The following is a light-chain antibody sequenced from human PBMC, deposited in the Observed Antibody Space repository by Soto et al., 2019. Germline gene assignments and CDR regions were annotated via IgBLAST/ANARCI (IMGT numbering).Light chain of an antibody. CDR3: QQYGTSPPLT. Sequence: ETVMTQSPATLSVSPGERATLSCRASQSISSDLAWYQHKPGQAPRLLIYGASTTATGIPVRFSGSGSGTEFTLTISSLQSEDFAVYYYQQYGTSPPLTFGGGTKVEIK. J-gene: IGKJ4*01. CDR1: QSISSD. V-gene: IGKV3-15*01. CDR2: GAS.